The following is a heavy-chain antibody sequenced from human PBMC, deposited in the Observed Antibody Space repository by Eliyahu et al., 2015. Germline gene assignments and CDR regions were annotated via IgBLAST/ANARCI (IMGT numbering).Heavy chain of an antibody. V-gene: IGHV3-33*01. Sequence: QVQLVESGGGVVQPGGSLRLSCEAXGFNFXDXGMPWVRPSPGGGLEWLAVVWNDGNHAYYGDSVKGRFTISRDNSQSTVELQMSSLRAEDTARYFCARDVTKWNYDIYTYYYGMDVWGTGTTVTVSS. CDR2: VWNDGNHA. J-gene: IGHJ6*04. CDR1: GFNFXDXG. CDR3: ARDVTKWNYDIYTYYYGMDV. D-gene: IGHD1-7*01.